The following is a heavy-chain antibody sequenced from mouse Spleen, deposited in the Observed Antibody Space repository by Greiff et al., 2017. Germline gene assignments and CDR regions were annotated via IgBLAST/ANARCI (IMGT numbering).Heavy chain of an antibody. D-gene: IGHD3-3*01. Sequence: DVQLVESGGGLVKPGGSLKLSCAASGFTFSDYGMHWVRQAPEKGLEWVAYISSGSSTIYYADTVKGRFTISRDNAKNTLFLQMTSLRSEDTAMYYCARWAGRCFDYWGQGTTLTVSS. V-gene: IGHV5-17*01. CDR1: GFTFSDYG. CDR2: ISSGSSTI. J-gene: IGHJ2*01. CDR3: ARWAGRCFDY.